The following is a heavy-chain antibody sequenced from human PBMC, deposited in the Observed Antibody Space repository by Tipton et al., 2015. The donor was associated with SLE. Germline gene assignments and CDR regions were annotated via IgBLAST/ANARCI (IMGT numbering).Heavy chain of an antibody. CDR2: THYSGST. V-gene: IGHV4-39*07. CDR1: GGSIGSSSYY. CDR3: ARGYCSDGVCYGFGFFDY. D-gene: IGHD2-8*01. J-gene: IGHJ4*02. Sequence: TLSLTCTVSGGSIGSSSYYWGWIRQPPGKGLEWIGTTHYSGSTFYNPSLKSPVTLSIDTSKNQFSLKMRSVTAADTAVYFCARGYCSDGVCYGFGFFDYWGQGNLVTVSS.